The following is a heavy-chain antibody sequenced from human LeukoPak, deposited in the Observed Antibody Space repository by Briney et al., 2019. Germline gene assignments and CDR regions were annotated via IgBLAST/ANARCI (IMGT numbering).Heavy chain of an antibody. Sequence: PGRSLRLSCAASGFTFSSYAMHWVRQAPGKGLEWVAVISYDGSNKYYADSVKGRFTISRDNAKNTLYLQMNSLRAEDTAVYYCARDRAGVVTLFDYWGQGTLVTVSS. CDR1: GFTFSSYA. CDR3: ARDRAGVVTLFDY. J-gene: IGHJ4*02. D-gene: IGHD3-3*01. V-gene: IGHV3-30-3*01. CDR2: ISYDGSNK.